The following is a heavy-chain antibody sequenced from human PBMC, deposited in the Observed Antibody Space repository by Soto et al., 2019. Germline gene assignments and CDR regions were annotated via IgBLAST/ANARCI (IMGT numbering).Heavy chain of an antibody. D-gene: IGHD3-3*01. Sequence: VGSLRLSCAASGWTFGTYSMNWVRQAPGKGLEWIAYINSDSDNIMYADSVKGRFTISRDNAKNSPFLQMNSLTDEDTAVYYCARLYYDYVWGQGTTVTVSS. CDR3: ARLYYDYV. CDR2: INSDSDNI. CDR1: GWTFGTYS. J-gene: IGHJ6*02. V-gene: IGHV3-48*02.